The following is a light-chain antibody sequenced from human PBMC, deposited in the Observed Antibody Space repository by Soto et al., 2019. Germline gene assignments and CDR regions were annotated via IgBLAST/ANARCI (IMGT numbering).Light chain of an antibody. V-gene: IGLV2-23*02. CDR2: EVN. CDR3: CSYAGTVAYV. CDR1: GSDVGAYNL. Sequence: QSALTQPASVSGSPGQSITISCAGTGSDVGAYNLVSWYQQHPGKATKLIICEVNARPSGISNRFSGSKSGDTASLTISGLQAEDEADYFCCSYAGTVAYVFGTGTKVTAL. J-gene: IGLJ1*01.